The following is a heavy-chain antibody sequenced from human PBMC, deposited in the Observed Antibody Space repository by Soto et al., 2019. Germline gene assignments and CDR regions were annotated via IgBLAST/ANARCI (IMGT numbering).Heavy chain of an antibody. CDR1: GFTFRNYG. J-gene: IGHJ5*02. Sequence: QVLLVESGGGVVQPGTSLRLSCAASGFTFRNYGMHWVRQAPGKGLEWVAVTSSDGSTKNYAASVKGRFFISSDNSKNTLYLQMSSLRAEDTALYYCARWGGSYYESWFDPWGQGTLVIVSS. V-gene: IGHV3-33*03. D-gene: IGHD1-26*01. CDR3: ARWGGSYYESWFDP. CDR2: TSSDGSTK.